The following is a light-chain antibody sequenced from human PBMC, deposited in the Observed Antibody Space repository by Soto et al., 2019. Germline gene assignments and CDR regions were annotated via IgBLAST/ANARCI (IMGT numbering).Light chain of an antibody. CDR2: DVS. Sequence: QSVLTQPASVSGSPGQSITISCTGTSSDVGSYNYVSWYQQHPGKAPKLMIYDVSNRPSGVFNRFSGSKSGNTASLTISWLQAEDEADYYCSSYTSSSTLVFGTGTKVTVL. CDR1: SSDVGSYNY. J-gene: IGLJ1*01. V-gene: IGLV2-14*01. CDR3: SSYTSSSTLV.